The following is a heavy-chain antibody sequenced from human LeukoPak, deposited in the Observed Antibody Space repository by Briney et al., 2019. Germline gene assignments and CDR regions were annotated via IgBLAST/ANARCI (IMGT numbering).Heavy chain of an antibody. J-gene: IGHJ4*02. CDR3: ARDRFLLGYY. CDR1: GGTFSSYA. V-gene: IGHV1-69*05. Sequence: EASVKVSCKASGGTFSSYAISWVRQAPGQGLEGMGRIIPIFGTANYAQKFQGRVTITTDESTSTAYMERSSLRSEDTAVCYFARDRFLLGYYWGQGTWSPSPQ. CDR2: IIPIFGTA. D-gene: IGHD3-16*01.